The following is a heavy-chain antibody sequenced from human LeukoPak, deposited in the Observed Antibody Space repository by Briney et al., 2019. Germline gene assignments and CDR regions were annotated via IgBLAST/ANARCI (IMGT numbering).Heavy chain of an antibody. Sequence: QPGGSLRLSCAASGFTFSSYAMSWVRQAPGKGLEWVSAISGSDGSTYYADSVKGRFTISRDNSKNTLYLQMNSLRAEDTAVYYCAKELDVGPYGSLDYWGQGTLVTVSS. CDR2: ISGSDGST. CDR3: AKELDVGPYGSLDY. V-gene: IGHV3-23*01. CDR1: GFTFSSYA. J-gene: IGHJ4*02. D-gene: IGHD3-10*01.